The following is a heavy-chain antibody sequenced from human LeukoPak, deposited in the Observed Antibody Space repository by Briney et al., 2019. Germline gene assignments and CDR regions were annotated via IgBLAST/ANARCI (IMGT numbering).Heavy chain of an antibody. CDR1: GFTFSSYA. CDR2: ISNNGGST. Sequence: GGSLRLSCSASGFTFSSYAMHWVRQAAGKGLEYVSVISNNGGSTYYADSVKGRFTISRDNSKNTLYLQMSGLRAEDTAVYYCARGLRTFIAARPSAFDIWGQGTMVTVSS. D-gene: IGHD6-6*01. CDR3: ARGLRTFIAARPSAFDI. J-gene: IGHJ3*02. V-gene: IGHV3-64*04.